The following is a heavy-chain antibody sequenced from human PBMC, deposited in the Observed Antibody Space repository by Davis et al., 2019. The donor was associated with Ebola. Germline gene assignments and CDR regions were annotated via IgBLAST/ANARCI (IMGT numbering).Heavy chain of an antibody. J-gene: IGHJ6*02. Sequence: ASVKVSCKASGYTFTSYAMHWVRQAPGQRLEWMGWINGGNGNTRYAQKFQGRVTITRDTSTSTVYMELSSLRSEDTAVYYCARGGYDPYYYYYGMDVWGQGTTVTVSS. CDR1: GYTFTSYA. V-gene: IGHV1-3*01. D-gene: IGHD5-12*01. CDR3: ARGGYDPYYYYYGMDV. CDR2: INGGNGNT.